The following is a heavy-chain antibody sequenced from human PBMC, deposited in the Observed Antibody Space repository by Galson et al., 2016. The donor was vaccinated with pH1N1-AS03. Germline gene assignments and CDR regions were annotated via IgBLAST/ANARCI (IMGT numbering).Heavy chain of an antibody. CDR1: GDSISSTPYY. Sequence: LSLTCTVSGDSISSTPYYWGWIRQPPGKGLEWIGTIYFRGATYYSPSLKSRVTISIDSSKNLFSLSLSSVTAADTAVYYCARHVGGSYPNNLDSWGQGALVIVSS. V-gene: IGHV4-39*07. J-gene: IGHJ4*02. CDR2: IYFRGAT. CDR3: ARHVGGSYPNNLDS. D-gene: IGHD1-26*01.